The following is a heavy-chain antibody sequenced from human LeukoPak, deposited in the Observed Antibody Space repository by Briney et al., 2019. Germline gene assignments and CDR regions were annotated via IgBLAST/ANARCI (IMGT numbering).Heavy chain of an antibody. CDR3: AGDADYGDWGGIDP. CDR1: GFTFSRYW. J-gene: IGHJ5*02. D-gene: IGHD4-17*01. CDR2: INSDGSRI. V-gene: IGHV3-74*01. Sequence: GGSLRLSCAASGFTFSRYWMHWVRQAPGKGLVWVSRINSDGSRISYGDSVKGRFTISRDNAKNTLYLQMNSLRAEDTAVYYCAGDADYGDWGGIDPWGQGTLVTVSS.